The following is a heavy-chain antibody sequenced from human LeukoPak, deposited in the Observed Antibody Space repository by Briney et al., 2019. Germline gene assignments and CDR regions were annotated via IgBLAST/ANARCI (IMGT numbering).Heavy chain of an antibody. Sequence: GGSLRLSCAASGFTFSSYAMSWVRQAPGKGLEWVSAISGSGGSTYYADSAKGRFTISRDNSKNTLYLQMNSLRAEDTAVYYCAKDWSAIAAAGLFDYWGQGTLVTVSS. J-gene: IGHJ4*02. CDR1: GFTFSSYA. CDR2: ISGSGGST. CDR3: AKDWSAIAAAGLFDY. V-gene: IGHV3-23*01. D-gene: IGHD6-13*01.